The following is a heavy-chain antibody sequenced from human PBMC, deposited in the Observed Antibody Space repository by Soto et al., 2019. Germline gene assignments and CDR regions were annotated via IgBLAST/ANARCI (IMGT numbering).Heavy chain of an antibody. D-gene: IGHD3-10*01. Sequence: PGGSLRLSCAASGFTFNTSWMSWVRRAPGKGLEWVAHMNQHGSEKYYVDSVKGRFTISGDDAKNSLYLQMNSLGAEDTAAYYCVSWAGSSYWGQGTLVTVSS. CDR3: VSWAGSSY. CDR1: GFTFNTSW. CDR2: MNQHGSEK. J-gene: IGHJ4*02. V-gene: IGHV3-7*05.